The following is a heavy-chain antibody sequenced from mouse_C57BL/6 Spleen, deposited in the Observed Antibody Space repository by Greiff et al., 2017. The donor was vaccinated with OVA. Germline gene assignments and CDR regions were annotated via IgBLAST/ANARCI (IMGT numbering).Heavy chain of an antibody. CDR3: ARLPHYGSSYGYAMDY. CDR1: GYAFSSSW. J-gene: IGHJ4*01. Sequence: VQLQQSGPELVKPGASVKISCKASGYAFSSSWMNWVKQRPGKGLEWIGRIYPGDGDTNYNGKFKGKATLTADKSSSTAYMQLSSLTSEDSAVYFCARLPHYGSSYGYAMDYWGQGTSVTVSS. D-gene: IGHD1-1*01. CDR2: IYPGDGDT. V-gene: IGHV1-82*01.